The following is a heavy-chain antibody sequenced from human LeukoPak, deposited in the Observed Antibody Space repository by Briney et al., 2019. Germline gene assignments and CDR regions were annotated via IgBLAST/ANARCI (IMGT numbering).Heavy chain of an antibody. Sequence: ASVKVSCKASGFTFTSSAMHWVRQAPGRGLEWMGRINPNSGGTNYAQKFQGRVTMTRDTSISTAYMELSRLRSDDTAVYYCLTTGCSGGGNCLYYFDYWGQGTLVTVSS. J-gene: IGHJ4*02. CDR3: LTTGCSGGGNCLYYFDY. CDR1: GFTFTSSA. V-gene: IGHV1-2*06. CDR2: INPNSGGT. D-gene: IGHD2-15*01.